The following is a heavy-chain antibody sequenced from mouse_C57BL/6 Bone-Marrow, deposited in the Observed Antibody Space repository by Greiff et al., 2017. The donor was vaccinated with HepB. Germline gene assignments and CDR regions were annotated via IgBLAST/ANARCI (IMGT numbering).Heavy chain of an antibody. CDR2: INPYNGGT. Sequence: EVKLMESGPVLVKPGASVKMSCKASGYTFTDYYMNWVKQSHGKSLEWIGVINPYNGGTSYNQKFKGKATLTVDKSSSTAYMELNSLTSEDSAVYYCARWYYGSGDYWGQGTTLTVSS. J-gene: IGHJ2*01. D-gene: IGHD1-1*01. CDR3: ARWYYGSGDY. CDR1: GYTFTDYY. V-gene: IGHV1-19*01.